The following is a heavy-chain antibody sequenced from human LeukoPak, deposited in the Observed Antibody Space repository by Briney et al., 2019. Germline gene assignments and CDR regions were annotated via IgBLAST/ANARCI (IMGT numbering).Heavy chain of an antibody. Sequence: ASVKVSCKASGFTFTSSAMQWVRQARGQRLEWIGWIVVGSGNTNYAQKFQERVTITRDMSTSTAYMELSSLRSEDTAVYYCARDHGLPSGDPFDYWGQGTLVTVSS. CDR1: GFTFTSSA. CDR3: ARDHGLPSGDPFDY. V-gene: IGHV1-58*02. D-gene: IGHD3-10*01. CDR2: IVVGSGNT. J-gene: IGHJ4*02.